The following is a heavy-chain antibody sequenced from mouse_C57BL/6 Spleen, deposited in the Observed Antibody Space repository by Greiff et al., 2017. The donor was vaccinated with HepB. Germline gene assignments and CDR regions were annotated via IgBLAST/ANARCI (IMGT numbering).Heavy chain of an antibody. D-gene: IGHD1-1*01. J-gene: IGHJ2*01. Sequence: QVQLKESGAELARPGASVKLSCKASGYTFTSYGISWVKQRTGQGLEWIGEIYPRSGNTYYNEKFKGKATLTADKSSSTAYMELRSLTSEDSAVYFCARRGLYGSSYGYYFDYWGQGTTLTVSS. CDR2: IYPRSGNT. CDR1: GYTFTSYG. V-gene: IGHV1-81*01. CDR3: ARRGLYGSSYGYYFDY.